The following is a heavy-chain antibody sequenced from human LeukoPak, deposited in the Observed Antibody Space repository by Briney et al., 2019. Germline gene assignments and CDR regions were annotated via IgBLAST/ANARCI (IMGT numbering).Heavy chain of an antibody. CDR1: GYTFTSYA. V-gene: IGHV1-18*01. CDR3: ARNWGSIKVIADY. D-gene: IGHD7-27*01. J-gene: IGHJ4*02. Sequence: ASVKVSCKASGYTFTSYAMHWVRQAPGQGLEWMGWISSNSDNTNYAQKLQGRVTMTTDTSTSTAYMELRSLRSDDTALYFCARNWGSIKVIADYWGQGTLVTVSS. CDR2: ISSNSDNT.